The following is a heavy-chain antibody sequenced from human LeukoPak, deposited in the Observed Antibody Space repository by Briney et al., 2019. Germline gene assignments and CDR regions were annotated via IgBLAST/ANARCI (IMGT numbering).Heavy chain of an antibody. CDR1: GYTFTGYY. Sequence: APVKVSCKASGYTFTGYYMHWVRQAPGQGLEWMGWINPNSGGTNYAQKFQGRVTMTRDTSISTAYMELSRLRSDDTAVYYCARGQRSSRAYYFDYWGQGTLVTVSS. CDR3: ARGQRSSRAYYFDY. CDR2: INPNSGGT. D-gene: IGHD6-25*01. J-gene: IGHJ4*02. V-gene: IGHV1-2*02.